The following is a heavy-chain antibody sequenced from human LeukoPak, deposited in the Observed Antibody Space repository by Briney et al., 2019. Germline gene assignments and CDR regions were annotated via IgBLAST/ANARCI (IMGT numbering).Heavy chain of an antibody. CDR1: GFTVSSNY. J-gene: IGHJ4*02. Sequence: GGSLRLSCAASGFTVSSNYMSWVRQAPGKGLEWVSVIYSGGSTYYADSVKGRFTISRDNSKNTLYLQMNSLRAEDTAVYYCARIYGGNSGTFDYWGQGTLVTVSS. CDR2: IYSGGST. D-gene: IGHD4-23*01. CDR3: ARIYGGNSGTFDY. V-gene: IGHV3-53*01.